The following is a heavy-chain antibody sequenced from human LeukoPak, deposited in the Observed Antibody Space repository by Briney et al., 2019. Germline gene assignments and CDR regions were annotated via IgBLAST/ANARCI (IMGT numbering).Heavy chain of an antibody. J-gene: IGHJ6*02. CDR2: IIPILGIA. CDR1: GGTFSSYA. CDR3: ARDRVVAATDFYYYYGMDV. V-gene: IGHV1-69*04. D-gene: IGHD2-15*01. Sequence: SVKVSCKASGGTFSSYAISWVRQAPGQGLEWMGRIIPILGIANYAQKFQGRVTITADKSTSTAYMELSSLRSEDTAVYYCARDRVVAATDFYYYYGMDVWGQGTAVTVSS.